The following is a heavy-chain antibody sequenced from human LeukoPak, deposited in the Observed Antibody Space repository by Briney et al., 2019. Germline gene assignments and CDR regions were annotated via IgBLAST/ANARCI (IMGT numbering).Heavy chain of an antibody. CDR2: INSDGSST. J-gene: IGHJ6*03. CDR3: ARERTYYYYYMDV. V-gene: IGHV3-74*01. Sequence: GGSLRLSCAASGFAFSSYWMHWVRQAPGKGLVWVSRINSDGSSTSYADSVKGRFTISRDNAKNTLYLQMNSLRAEDTAVYYCARERTYYYYYMDVWGKGTTVTVSS. CDR1: GFAFSSYW.